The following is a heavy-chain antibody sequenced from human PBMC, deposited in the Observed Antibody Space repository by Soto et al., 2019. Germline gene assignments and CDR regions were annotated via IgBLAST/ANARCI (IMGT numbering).Heavy chain of an antibody. J-gene: IGHJ4*02. CDR1: GFTFSSHW. V-gene: IGHV3-7*01. CDR2: IKQDGSEK. CDR3: ARDPGYYYY. Sequence: GGSLRLSCAASGFTFSSHWMSWVRQAPGKGLEWVANIKQDGSEKYYVDSVKGRFTISRDNAKNSLYLQMNSLRAEDTAVYYCARDPGYYYYWGQGTLVTVSS. D-gene: IGHD3-9*01.